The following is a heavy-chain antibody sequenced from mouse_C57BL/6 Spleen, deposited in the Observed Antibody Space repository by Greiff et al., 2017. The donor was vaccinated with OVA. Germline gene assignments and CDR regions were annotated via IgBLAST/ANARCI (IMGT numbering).Heavy chain of an antibody. CDR3: ARVYYSLDY. D-gene: IGHD2-12*01. V-gene: IGHV7-3*01. CDR2: IRNKANGYTT. J-gene: IGHJ2*01. Sequence: EVMLVESGGGLVQPGGSLSLSCAASGFTFTDYYMSWVRQPPGKALEWLGFIRNKANGYTTEYSASVKGRFTISRDNSQSILYLQMNALRAEDSATYYCARVYYSLDYWGQGTTLTVSS. CDR1: GFTFTDYY.